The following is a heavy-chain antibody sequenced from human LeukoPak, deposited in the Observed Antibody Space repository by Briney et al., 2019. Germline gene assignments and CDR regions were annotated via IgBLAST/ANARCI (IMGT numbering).Heavy chain of an antibody. D-gene: IGHD6-13*01. CDR2: ISYDGSNK. Sequence: GGSLRLSCAASGFTFSSYGMHWVRQAPGKGLEWVAVISYDGSNKYYADSVKGRFTISRDDSKNTLYLQMNSLRAEDTAVYYCAKHTGSWTIDYWGQGTLVTVSS. J-gene: IGHJ4*02. V-gene: IGHV3-30*18. CDR3: AKHTGSWTIDY. CDR1: GFTFSSYG.